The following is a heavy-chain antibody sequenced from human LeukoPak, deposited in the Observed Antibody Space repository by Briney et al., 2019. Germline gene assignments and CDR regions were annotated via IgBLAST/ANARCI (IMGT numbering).Heavy chain of an antibody. D-gene: IGHD3-9*01. J-gene: IGHJ4*02. V-gene: IGHV1-8*01. CDR3: ARGVLRYFDWLSNRRTDAYYFDY. CDR2: MNPNRGNT. Sequence: ASVKVSCKASGYTFTSYDINWVRQATGQGLEWMGWMNPNRGNTGYAQKFQGRVTMTRNTSISTAYMELSSLRSEDTAVYYCARGVLRYFDWLSNRRTDAYYFDYWGQGTLVTVSS. CDR1: GYTFTSYD.